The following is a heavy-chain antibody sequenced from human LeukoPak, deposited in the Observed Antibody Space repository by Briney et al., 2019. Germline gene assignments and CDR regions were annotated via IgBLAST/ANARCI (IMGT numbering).Heavy chain of an antibody. V-gene: IGHV3-33*01. J-gene: IGHJ4*02. D-gene: IGHD4-17*01. CDR3: AREFWENDYGDSGSLY. CDR2: IWYDGSNK. CDR1: GFTFSSYG. Sequence: PGRSLRLSCAASGFTFSSYGMHWVRQAPGKGLEWVAVIWYDGSNKYYADSVKGRFTISRDNSKNTLYLQMNSLRAEDTAVYYCAREFWENDYGDSGSLYWGQRTLVTVSS.